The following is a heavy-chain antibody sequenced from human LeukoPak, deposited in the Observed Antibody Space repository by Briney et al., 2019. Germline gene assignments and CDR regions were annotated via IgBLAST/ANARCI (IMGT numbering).Heavy chain of an antibody. V-gene: IGHV4-59*01. CDR3: ARVTGALCGGDCYLDY. Sequence: SETLSLTCTVSGGSISSYYWSWIRQPPGKGLEWIGHIYYSVSTNYNPSLKSRGTISVDTSKNQFSLRLSSVTAADTAVYYCARVTGALCGGDCYLDYWGQGTLVTVSS. J-gene: IGHJ4*02. CDR1: GGSISSYY. CDR2: IYYSVST. D-gene: IGHD2-21*02.